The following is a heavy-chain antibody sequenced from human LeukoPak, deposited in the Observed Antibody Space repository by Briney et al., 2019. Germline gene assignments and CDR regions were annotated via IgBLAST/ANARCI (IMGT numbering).Heavy chain of an antibody. CDR3: EDYSDYSY. CDR2: IYHSGST. Sequence: SETLSLTCTVSGYSISSGYYWGWIRQPPGKGLEWIGSIYHSGSTYYNPSLKSRVTISVDTSKNQFSLKLSSVTAADTAVYYCEDYSDYSYWGQGTLVTVSS. J-gene: IGHJ4*02. V-gene: IGHV4-38-2*02. CDR1: GYSISSGYY. D-gene: IGHD4-11*01.